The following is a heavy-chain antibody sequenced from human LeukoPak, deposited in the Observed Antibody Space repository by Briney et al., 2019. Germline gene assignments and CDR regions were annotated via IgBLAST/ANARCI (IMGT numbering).Heavy chain of an antibody. CDR3: ARPATGTPAMFIV. J-gene: IGHJ4*02. CDR1: GFTFSSYA. Sequence: GGSLRLSCAASGFTFSSYAMHWVRQAPGKGLEWVAVISYDGSNKYYADSVKGRFTISRDNSKNTLYLQMNSLRAEDTAVYYCARPATGTPAMFIVWGQGTLVTVSS. CDR2: ISYDGSNK. V-gene: IGHV3-30*04. D-gene: IGHD1-1*01.